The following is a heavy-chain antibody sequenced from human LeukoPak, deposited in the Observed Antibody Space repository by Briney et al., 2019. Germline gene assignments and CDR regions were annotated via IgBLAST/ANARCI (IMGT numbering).Heavy chain of an antibody. J-gene: IGHJ5*02. CDR1: GGSISSYY. CDR3: ARENCSGGSCYRENWFDP. Sequence: SETLSLTCTVSGGSISSYYWSWIRQPAGKGLEWIGRVYTSGSTNYNPSLKSRVTMSVDTSKNQFSLKLSSVTAAGTAVYYCARENCSGGSCYRENWFDPWGQGTLVTVSS. CDR2: VYTSGST. D-gene: IGHD2-15*01. V-gene: IGHV4-4*07.